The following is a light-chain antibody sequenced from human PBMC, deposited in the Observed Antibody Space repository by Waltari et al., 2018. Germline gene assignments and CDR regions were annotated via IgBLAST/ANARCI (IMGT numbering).Light chain of an antibody. CDR3: QHYVRLPVT. V-gene: IGKV3-20*01. CDR1: QSFTRY. CDR2: DAS. Sequence: EIVLTQSPGTLSLSPGERATLSCSASQSFTRYLAWYQHKPGQAPRLLIYDASTRAAGIADRFSGSGFGTDFTLTINRLEPEDSAVYYCQHYVRLPVTFGQGTKVEIK. J-gene: IGKJ1*01.